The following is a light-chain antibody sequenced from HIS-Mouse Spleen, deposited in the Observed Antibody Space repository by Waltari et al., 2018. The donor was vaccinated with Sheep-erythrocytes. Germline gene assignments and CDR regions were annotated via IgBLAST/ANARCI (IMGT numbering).Light chain of an antibody. Sequence: QSALPQPPSASGSPGQSFTIPCTRTSSDVVGSNYVSWYQQHPGKAPKLIIYEVSKRPSGVPDRFSGSKSGNTASLTVSGLQAEDEADYYCSSYAGSNNWVFGGGTKLTVL. CDR2: EVS. J-gene: IGLJ3*02. V-gene: IGLV2-8*01. CDR1: SSDVVGSNY. CDR3: SSYAGSNNWV.